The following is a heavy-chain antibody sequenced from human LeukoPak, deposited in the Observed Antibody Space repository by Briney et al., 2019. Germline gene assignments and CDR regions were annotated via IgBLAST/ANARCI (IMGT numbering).Heavy chain of an antibody. J-gene: IGHJ3*02. CDR3: ARQTYSHDAFDI. D-gene: IGHD2-15*01. CDR2: IYYSGSA. V-gene: IGHV4-59*08. CDR1: GGSINSYY. Sequence: SETLSLTCTVSGGSINSYYWSWIPQPPGKGLEWIGYIYYSGSANYNPSLKSRVTISVDTSKNQFSLKLSSVTAADTALYFCARQTYSHDAFDIWGQGTMVTVSS.